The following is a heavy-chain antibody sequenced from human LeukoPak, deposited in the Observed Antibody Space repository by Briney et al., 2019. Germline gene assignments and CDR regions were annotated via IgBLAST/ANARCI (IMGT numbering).Heavy chain of an antibody. Sequence: PGGSLRLSCAASGFTFSSYAMSWVRQAPGKGLEWVSAISGSGGNTYYADSVKGRFTISRDNSKNTLYLQMNSLRAEDTAVYYCAKGVGATSCFDYWGQGTLVTVSS. CDR2: ISGSGGNT. V-gene: IGHV3-23*01. D-gene: IGHD1-26*01. CDR3: AKGVGATSCFDY. CDR1: GFTFSSYA. J-gene: IGHJ4*02.